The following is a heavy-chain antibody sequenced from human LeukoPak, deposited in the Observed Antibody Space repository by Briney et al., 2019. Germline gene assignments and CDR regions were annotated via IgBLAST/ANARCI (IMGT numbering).Heavy chain of an antibody. CDR1: GFTFSSYW. Sequence: PGGSLRLSCAASGFTFSSYWMSWVRQAPGKGLEWVANIKQDGSGKYYVDSVKGRFTISRDNAKNSLYLQMNSLRAEDTAVYYCARELQYYYYYMDVWGKGTTVTISS. J-gene: IGHJ6*03. V-gene: IGHV3-7*01. CDR2: IKQDGSGK. D-gene: IGHD4-11*01. CDR3: ARELQYYYYYMDV.